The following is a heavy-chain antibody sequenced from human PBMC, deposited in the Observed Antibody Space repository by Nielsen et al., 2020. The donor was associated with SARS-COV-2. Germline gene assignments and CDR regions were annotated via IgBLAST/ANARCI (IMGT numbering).Heavy chain of an antibody. J-gene: IGHJ4*02. CDR3: ARGAYASSEFHH. Sequence: LRLSCTVSGASISSGGHYWNWIRQHPGKGLEWIGYIHSSGGSDYTPSLKGRASISLDTSSNQFSLKLNSVTAADTAVYYCARGAYASSEFHHWGQGTLVTVSS. D-gene: IGHD6-6*01. V-gene: IGHV4-31*03. CDR2: IHSSGGS. CDR1: GASISSGGHY.